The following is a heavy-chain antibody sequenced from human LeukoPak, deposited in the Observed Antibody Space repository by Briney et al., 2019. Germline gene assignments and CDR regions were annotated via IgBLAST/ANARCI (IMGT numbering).Heavy chain of an antibody. CDR3: ATRAGYTSGWYESIDF. J-gene: IGHJ4*02. V-gene: IGHV3-30*04. D-gene: IGHD6-19*01. CDR1: GFTFNGFA. Sequence: GRSLRLSCAASGFTFNGFAMNWVRQAPGKGLEWVAVISYDGSNAYYSGSVKGRFTISRDNPKNTLYLQMNSLKVEDTALYYCATRAGYTSGWYESIDFWGQGTLVTVSS. CDR2: ISYDGSNA.